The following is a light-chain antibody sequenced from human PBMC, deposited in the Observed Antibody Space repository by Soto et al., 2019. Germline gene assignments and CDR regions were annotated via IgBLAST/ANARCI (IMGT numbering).Light chain of an antibody. CDR1: SRNVGGYDY. CDR2: DVI. CDR3: CSYEGGHTHV. Sequence: QSVLTQPRSVSGSPGQSVTISCTRTSRNVGGYDYVAWYQQHAGKAPRLMIYDVIKRPSGVPDRFSASKSGNTASLTISGLQAEDEADYYCCSYEGGHTHVFGSGTKLTVL. V-gene: IGLV2-11*01. J-gene: IGLJ1*01.